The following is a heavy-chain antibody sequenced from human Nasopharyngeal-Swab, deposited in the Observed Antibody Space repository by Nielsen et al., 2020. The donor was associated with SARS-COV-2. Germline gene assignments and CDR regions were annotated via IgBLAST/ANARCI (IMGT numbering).Heavy chain of an antibody. J-gene: IGHJ6*03. D-gene: IGHD2-2*02. V-gene: IGHV1-69*13. CDR1: GGTFSSYA. CDR3: ARVGGYCSSTSCYRYYMDV. CDR2: IIPIFGTA. Sequence: SVKVSCKASGGTFSSYAISWVRQAPGQGLEWMGGIIPIFGTANYAQKFQGRVTITADESTSTAYMELSSLRPEDTAVYYCARVGGYCSSTSCYRYYMDVWGKGTTVTVSS.